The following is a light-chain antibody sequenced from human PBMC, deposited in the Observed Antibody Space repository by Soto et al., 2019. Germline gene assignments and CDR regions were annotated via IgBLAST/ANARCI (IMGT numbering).Light chain of an antibody. CDR1: NSNIGASND. CDR2: GDN. J-gene: IGLJ3*02. CDR3: HSYDSSLSGSV. V-gene: IGLV1-40*01. Sequence: QSLLTQPPSGSGAPGQRVTISCTGGNSNIGASNDVHWYQQIPGTAPKLLIYGDNNRPSGVPDRFSGSKSGTSASLAITGLQAEDEADYYCHSYDSSLSGSVFGGGTKLTVL.